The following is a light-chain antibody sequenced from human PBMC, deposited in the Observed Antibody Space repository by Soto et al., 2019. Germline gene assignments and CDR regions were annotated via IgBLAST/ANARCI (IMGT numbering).Light chain of an antibody. CDR1: SSDVGGYNY. CDR2: EVS. Sequence: QSALTQPPSASGSFGQSVTISCTGTSSDVGGYNYVSWYQQHPGKAPKLMIYEVSERPSGVPDRCSGSKSGNTASLTVSGRQADDEADYYCSSYSGTNYHYVFGTGTKVTVL. J-gene: IGLJ1*01. CDR3: SSYSGTNYHYV. V-gene: IGLV2-8*01.